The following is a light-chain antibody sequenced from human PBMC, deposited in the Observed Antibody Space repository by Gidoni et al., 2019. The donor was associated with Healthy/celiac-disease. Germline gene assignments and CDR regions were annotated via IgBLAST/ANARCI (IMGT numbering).Light chain of an antibody. J-gene: IGKJ2*01. V-gene: IGKV1-9*01. CDR2: AAS. CDR3: QQLNSYA. Sequence: LQFTQSPSFLSASVGDRVTITCRASQDISSYLAWYQQKPGKAPELLIYAASILESGVPSRFSGRGSGTEFTLTISSLQPADFATYDWQQLNSYAFGQGTKV. CDR1: QDISSY.